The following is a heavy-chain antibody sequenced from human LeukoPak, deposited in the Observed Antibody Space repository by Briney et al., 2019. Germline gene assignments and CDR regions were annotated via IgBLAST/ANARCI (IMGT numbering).Heavy chain of an antibody. Sequence: GGSLRLSCAASGFTFSSYGMHWVRQAPGKGLEWVAATWYDGSNKYYADSVKGRFTISRDNSKNTLFLQMNSLRAEDTAVYFCARGGHCSTTSCSNYDGMDVWGQGTTLTVSS. CDR3: ARGGHCSTTSCSNYDGMDV. V-gene: IGHV3-33*01. J-gene: IGHJ6*02. CDR1: GFTFSSYG. D-gene: IGHD2-2*01. CDR2: TWYDGSNK.